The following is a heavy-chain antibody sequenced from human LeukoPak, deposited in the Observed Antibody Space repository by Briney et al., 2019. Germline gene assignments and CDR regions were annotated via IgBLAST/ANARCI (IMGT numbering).Heavy chain of an antibody. V-gene: IGHV3-21*04. CDR2: ISSSSSYI. J-gene: IGHJ5*02. CDR1: GFTFSSYS. Sequence: GGSLRLSCAASGFTFSSYSMNWVRPAPGKGLEWVSSISSSSSYIYSADSVKGRFTISRDNSKNTLYLQMNSLRAEDTAVYYCAKASTYYDFWSGYFHWFDPWGQGTLVTVSS. D-gene: IGHD3-3*01. CDR3: AKASTYYDFWSGYFHWFDP.